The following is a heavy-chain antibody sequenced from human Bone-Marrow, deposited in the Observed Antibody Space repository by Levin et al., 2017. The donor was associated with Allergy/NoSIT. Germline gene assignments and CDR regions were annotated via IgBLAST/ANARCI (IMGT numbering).Heavy chain of an antibody. J-gene: IGHJ4*02. CDR3: ASLVFGGGGANPFDY. V-gene: IGHV4-39*01. Sequence: SETLSLTCTVSGGSISSSSYYWGWIRQPPGKGLEWIGSIYYSGSTYYNPSLKSRVTISVDTSKNQFSLKLSSVTAADTAVYYCASLVFGGGGANPFDYWGQGTLVTVSS. CDR1: GGSISSSSYY. D-gene: IGHD3-16*01. CDR2: IYYSGST.